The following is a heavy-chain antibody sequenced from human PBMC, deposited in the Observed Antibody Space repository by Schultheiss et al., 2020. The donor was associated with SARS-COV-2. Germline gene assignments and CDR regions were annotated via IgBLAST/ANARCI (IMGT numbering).Heavy chain of an antibody. J-gene: IGHJ4*02. Sequence: SETLSLTCTVSGGSISSYYWSWIRQPPGKGLEWIGEIYHSGSTYYNPSLKSRVTISVDTSKNQFSLKLSSVTAADTAVYYCATVYYYDSSGYGIDYWGQGTLVTVSS. V-gene: IGHV4-59*04. CDR1: GGSISSYY. CDR3: ATVYYYDSSGYGIDY. D-gene: IGHD3-22*01. CDR2: IYHSGST.